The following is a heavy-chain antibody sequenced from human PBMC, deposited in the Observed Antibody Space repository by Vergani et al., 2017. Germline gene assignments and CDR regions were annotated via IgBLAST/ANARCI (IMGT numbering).Heavy chain of an antibody. CDR3: AREQILPSQGWELADTRYYFDY. V-gene: IGHV1-18*01. Sequence: QVQLVQSGAEVKKPGASVKVSCKASGYTFTSYGISWVRQAPGQGLEWMGWISAYNGNTNYAQKVLGRVTMTTDTSTSTAYMELRSLRSDDTAVYYCAREQILPSQGWELADTRYYFDYWGQGTLVTVSS. J-gene: IGHJ4*02. CDR1: GYTFTSYG. D-gene: IGHD1-26*01. CDR2: ISAYNGNT.